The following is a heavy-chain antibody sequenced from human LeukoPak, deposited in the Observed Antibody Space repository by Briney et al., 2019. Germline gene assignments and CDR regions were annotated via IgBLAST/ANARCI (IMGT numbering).Heavy chain of an antibody. CDR2: IYYSGST. Sequence: SETLSLTCTVSGASVSSGCYYWSWIRQPPGKGLEWIGYIYYSGSTNYNPSLKSQVTISVDTSKNQFSLKLSSVTAADTAVYYCARGSRGYTYGWGQGTLVTVSS. J-gene: IGHJ4*02. CDR3: ARGSRGYTYG. D-gene: IGHD5-18*01. CDR1: GASVSSGCYY. V-gene: IGHV4-61*01.